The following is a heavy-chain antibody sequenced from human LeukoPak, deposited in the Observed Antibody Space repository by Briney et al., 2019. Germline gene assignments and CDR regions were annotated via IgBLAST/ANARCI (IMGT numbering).Heavy chain of an antibody. CDR2: IWYDGRNK. CDR1: GFTFSSYG. D-gene: IGHD1-26*01. J-gene: IGHJ4*02. CDR3: AREVGVSTPYFDY. Sequence: PGGSLRLSCAASGFTFSSYGMHRVRQAPGKGLEWVAVIWYDGRNKYYADSVKGRFTISRDNPMNTLYLHMNSLSAEDTAVYYCAREVGVSTPYFDYWGQGTLVTVSS. V-gene: IGHV3-33*01.